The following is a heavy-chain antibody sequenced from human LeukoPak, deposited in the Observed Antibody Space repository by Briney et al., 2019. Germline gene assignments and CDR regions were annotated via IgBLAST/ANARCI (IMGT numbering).Heavy chain of an antibody. D-gene: IGHD5-24*01. CDR3: AREDGSNDAFDI. V-gene: IGHV1-69*13. CDR1: GYTFISYP. CDR2: IIPIFGTA. J-gene: IGHJ3*02. Sequence: SVKVSCKASGYTFISYPINWVRQAPGQGLEWMGGIIPIFGTANYAQKFQGRVTITADESTSTAYMELSSLRSEDTAVYYCAREDGSNDAFDIWGQGTMVTVSS.